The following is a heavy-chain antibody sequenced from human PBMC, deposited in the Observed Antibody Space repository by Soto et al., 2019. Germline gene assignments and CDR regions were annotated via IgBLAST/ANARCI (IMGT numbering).Heavy chain of an antibody. Sequence: ASETLSLTCTVSGGSISSYYWSWIRQPPGKGLEWIGYIYYRGSTKYNPSLKSRVTISVDTSKTQFSLKLSSVTAADTAVYYCARDRYYDSTGYYDSWGHGTLVTVSS. CDR3: ARDRYYDSTGYYDS. CDR1: GGSISSYY. CDR2: IYYRGST. J-gene: IGHJ5*01. V-gene: IGHV4-59*01. D-gene: IGHD3-22*01.